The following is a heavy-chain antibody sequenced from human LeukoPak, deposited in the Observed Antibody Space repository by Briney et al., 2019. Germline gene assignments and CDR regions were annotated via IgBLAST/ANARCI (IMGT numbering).Heavy chain of an antibody. CDR2: IYYSGST. CDR3: ARTELTYSSSWSYYYYYMDV. D-gene: IGHD6-13*01. CDR1: GGSISSSSYY. J-gene: IGHJ6*03. Sequence: SQTLSLTCTVSGGSISSSSYYWGWIRQPPGKGLEWIGSIYYSGSTYYNPSLKSRVTISVDTSKNQFSLKLSSVTAADTAVYYCARTELTYSSSWSYYYYYMDVWGKGTTVTVSS. V-gene: IGHV4-39*01.